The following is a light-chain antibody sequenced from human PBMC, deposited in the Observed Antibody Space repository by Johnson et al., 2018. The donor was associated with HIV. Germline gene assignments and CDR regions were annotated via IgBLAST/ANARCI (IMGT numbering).Light chain of an antibody. J-gene: IGLJ1*01. Sequence: QSVLTQPPSVSAAPGQKVTISCSGSSSNIGNNYVSWYQQLPGTAPKVLIYDNNKRPSGIPDRFSGSKSGTSATLGITGLQTGDEANYYCGTWDSSLGAYASGTGTKVTVL. CDR2: DNN. V-gene: IGLV1-51*01. CDR3: GTWDSSLGAYA. CDR1: SSNIGNNY.